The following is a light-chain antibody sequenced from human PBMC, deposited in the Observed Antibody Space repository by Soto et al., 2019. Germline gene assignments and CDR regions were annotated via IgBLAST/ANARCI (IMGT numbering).Light chain of an antibody. Sequence: QSVLTQPASVSGSPGQSITISCTGTSSDVGAYNFVSWYQQHPGKAPKLIIHEVSNRPSGVSNRFSGSKSGNTASLTISGLQAEDVSYYYCNSHEVSTLLTRFGSGT. CDR3: NSHEVSTLLTR. V-gene: IGLV2-14*01. CDR2: EVS. J-gene: IGLJ1*01. CDR1: SSDVGAYNF.